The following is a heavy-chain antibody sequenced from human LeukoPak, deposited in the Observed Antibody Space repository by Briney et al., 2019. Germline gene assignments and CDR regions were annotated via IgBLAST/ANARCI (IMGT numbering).Heavy chain of an antibody. D-gene: IGHD3-22*01. CDR1: GFTFSSYW. J-gene: IGHJ4*02. V-gene: IGHV3-7*01. CDR3: ARGGDGSGFDY. CDR2: IKEDGSEK. Sequence: GGSLRLSCATSGFTFSSYWMSWVRQAPGKGLEWVANIKEDGSEKYYVDSVKGRFTIFRGNAKKSLYLQMNSLRAEDAALYYCARGGDGSGFDYWGQGSLITVSS.